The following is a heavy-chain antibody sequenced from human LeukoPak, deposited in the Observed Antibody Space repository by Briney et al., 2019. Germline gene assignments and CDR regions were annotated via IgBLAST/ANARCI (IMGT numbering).Heavy chain of an antibody. Sequence: GGSLRLSCVASGISVSGTFMSWVRQAPGKGLEWVSTMYSGGATHYADSVKGRFSVSGDNVENTLYLQMDNLRVEDTAVYYCARVVTFELDYWGQGTPVLVSS. D-gene: IGHD3-10*01. J-gene: IGHJ4*02. CDR1: GISVSGTF. CDR3: ARVVTFELDY. CDR2: MYSGGAT. V-gene: IGHV3-53*01.